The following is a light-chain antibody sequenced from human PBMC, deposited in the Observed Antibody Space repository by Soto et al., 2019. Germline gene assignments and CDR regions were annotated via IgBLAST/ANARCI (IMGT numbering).Light chain of an antibody. CDR3: QKYDSAPLT. CDR1: QGFSNS. Sequence: DIQMTQSPSSLTASIGDRVTISCRASQGFSNSLAWYQQKPGKDPTLLIYGASILQSAVPSRFSSSGSGTEFTLTISCLQPEDVATYFCQKYDSAPLTFGGGTKVEIK. J-gene: IGKJ4*01. V-gene: IGKV1-27*01. CDR2: GAS.